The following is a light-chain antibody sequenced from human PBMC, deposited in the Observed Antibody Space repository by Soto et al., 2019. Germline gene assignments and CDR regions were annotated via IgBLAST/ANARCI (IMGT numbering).Light chain of an antibody. CDR3: QQYDNLPLT. CDR2: DAS. CDR1: QDISNY. Sequence: DIQMTQSPSSLSASVGDRVTITCQASQDISNYLNWYQHKPGKAPKLLIYDASNLETGVPSRFSESGSGTDFTFTISSLQPEDIATYYCQQYDNLPLTFGGGTKVEIK. V-gene: IGKV1-33*01. J-gene: IGKJ4*01.